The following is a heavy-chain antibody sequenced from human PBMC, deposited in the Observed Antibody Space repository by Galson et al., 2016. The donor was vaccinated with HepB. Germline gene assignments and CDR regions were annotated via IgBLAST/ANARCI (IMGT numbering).Heavy chain of an antibody. Sequence: SLRLSCAASGFTFSSYDMHWVCQATGKGLEWVSTIGTAGDTYYPGSVKGRFTISRENAKNSLYLQMNSLRAGDTAVYYCARWRDYNYGMDVWGQGTTVTVSS. CDR2: IGTAGDT. V-gene: IGHV3-13*01. D-gene: IGHD3-3*01. J-gene: IGHJ6*02. CDR3: ARWRDYNYGMDV. CDR1: GFTFSSYD.